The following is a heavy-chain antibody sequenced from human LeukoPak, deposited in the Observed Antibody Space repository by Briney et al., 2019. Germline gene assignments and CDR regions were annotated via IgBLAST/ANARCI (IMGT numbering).Heavy chain of an antibody. D-gene: IGHD3-16*01. Sequence: GGSLRLSCAASGFTFSSYAMHWVRQAPGKGLEWVAVISYDGSNKYYADSEKGRFTISRDSSKNTLYLQMNSLRAEDTAVYYCASSSYYDYVWGSYPGTDYWGQGTLVTVSS. CDR1: GFTFSSYA. V-gene: IGHV3-30*04. J-gene: IGHJ4*02. CDR2: ISYDGSNK. CDR3: ASSSYYDYVWGSYPGTDY.